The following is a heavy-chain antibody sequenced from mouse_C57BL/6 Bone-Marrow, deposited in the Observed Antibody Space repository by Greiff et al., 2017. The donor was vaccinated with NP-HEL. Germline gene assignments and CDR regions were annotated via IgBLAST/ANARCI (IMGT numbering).Heavy chain of an antibody. CDR3: ARVYGPWFAY. Sequence: EVKLVESGGDLVKPGGSPKLSCAASGFTFSSYGMSWVRQTPDKRLEWVATISSGGSYTYYPDSVKGRFTISRDNAKNTLYLQMSSLKSEDTAMYYCARVYGPWFAYWGQGTLVTVSA. V-gene: IGHV5-6*01. D-gene: IGHD1-1*01. CDR1: GFTFSSYG. J-gene: IGHJ3*01. CDR2: ISSGGSYT.